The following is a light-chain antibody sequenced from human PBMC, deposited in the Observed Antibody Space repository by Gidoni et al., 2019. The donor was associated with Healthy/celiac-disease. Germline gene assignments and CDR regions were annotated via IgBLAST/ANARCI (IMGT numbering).Light chain of an antibody. CDR2: QDS. CDR3: QAWDSREVV. Sequence: SYELTQPPSVSVSPGQTASITCSGDKLGDKYACWYQQKPGQSPVLVIYQDSKRPSGIPERFSGSNSGNTATLTISGTQAMDEADYYCQAWDSREVVFGGGTKLTVI. CDR1: KLGDKY. V-gene: IGLV3-1*01. J-gene: IGLJ2*01.